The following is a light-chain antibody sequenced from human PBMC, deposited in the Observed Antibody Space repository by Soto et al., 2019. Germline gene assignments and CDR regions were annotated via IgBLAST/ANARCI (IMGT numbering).Light chain of an antibody. CDR3: QQYTSPPWT. V-gene: IGKV3-20*01. Sequence: EVVLTQSPGTLSWSPGERATLSCRASQSVSSGYLGWYQQKPGQAPRLLIYVASSRATGIPDRFSGSGSGTDFTLTISRLEPEDVAVYLCQQYTSPPWTFGQGTKVDIK. CDR1: QSVSSGY. J-gene: IGKJ1*01. CDR2: VAS.